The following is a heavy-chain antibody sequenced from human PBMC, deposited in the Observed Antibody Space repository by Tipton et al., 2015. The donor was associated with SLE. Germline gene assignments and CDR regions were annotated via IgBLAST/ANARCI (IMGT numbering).Heavy chain of an antibody. CDR3: TRVELGIHAFDI. J-gene: IGHJ3*02. D-gene: IGHD7-27*01. CDR2: IRSKAYGGTT. Sequence: SLRLSCPASGFTFGDYAMSWVRQAPGKGLEWVGFIRSKAYGGTTEYAASVKGRFTISRDDSKSIAYLQMNSLKTEDTAVYYCTRVELGIHAFDIWGQGTMVTVSS. CDR1: GFTFGDYA. V-gene: IGHV3-49*04.